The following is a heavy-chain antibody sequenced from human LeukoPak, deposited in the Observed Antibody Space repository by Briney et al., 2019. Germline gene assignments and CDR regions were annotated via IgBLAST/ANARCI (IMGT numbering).Heavy chain of an antibody. CDR2: IRYDGTIK. CDR1: GFSFSSYG. J-gene: IGHJ4*02. Sequence: GGSLRLSCAASGFSFSSYGMHWVRQAPGKGLEWVAFIRYDGTIKYYADSVKGRFTISRDNSKNTLYLQMNSLRAEDTAMYYCAKDSAYYYDSSGYYYDWGQGTLVTVSS. V-gene: IGHV3-30*02. D-gene: IGHD3-22*01. CDR3: AKDSAYYYDSSGYYYD.